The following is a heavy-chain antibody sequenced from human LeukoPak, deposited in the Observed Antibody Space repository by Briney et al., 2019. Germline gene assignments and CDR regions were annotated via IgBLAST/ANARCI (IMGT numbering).Heavy chain of an antibody. J-gene: IGHJ6*03. V-gene: IGHV4-39*07. CDR1: GGSISSSSYY. CDR2: INHSGST. CDR3: ARGLQAGGMPWFGEFQFPLSYYYYMDV. D-gene: IGHD3-10*01. Sequence: SETLSLTCTVSGGSISSSSYYWSWIRQPPGKGLEWIGEINHSGSTNYNPSLKSRVTISVDTSKNQFSLKLSSVTAADTAVYYCARGLQAGGMPWFGEFQFPLSYYYYMDVWGKGTTVTVSS.